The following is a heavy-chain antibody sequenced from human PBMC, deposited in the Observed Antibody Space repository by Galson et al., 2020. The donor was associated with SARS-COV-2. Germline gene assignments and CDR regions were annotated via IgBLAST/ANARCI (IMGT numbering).Heavy chain of an antibody. CDR3: AKEGGSGSYFRVDYYGMDV. CDR2: ISGSGGST. Sequence: GESLKISCAASGFTFSSYAMSWVRQAPGKGLEWVSAISGSGGSTYYADSVKGRFTISRDNSKNTLYLQMNSLRAEDTAVYYCAKEGGSGSYFRVDYYGMDVWGQGTTVTVSS. V-gene: IGHV3-23*01. D-gene: IGHD3-10*01. CDR1: GFTFSSYA. J-gene: IGHJ6*02.